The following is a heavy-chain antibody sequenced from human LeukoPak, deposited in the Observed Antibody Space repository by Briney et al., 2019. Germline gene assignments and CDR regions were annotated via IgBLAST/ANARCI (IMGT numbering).Heavy chain of an antibody. D-gene: IGHD6-19*01. CDR1: GGSFSGYY. V-gene: IGHV4-34*01. CDR2: INHSGST. CDR3: ARLAVAGTRGFYYYYYGMDV. J-gene: IGHJ6*02. Sequence: SETLSLTCAVYGGSFSGYYWSWIRQPPGKGLEWIGEINHSGSTNYNPSLKSRVTISVDTSKNQFSLKLSSVTAADTAVYYCARLAVAGTRGFYYYYYGMDVWGQGTTVTVSS.